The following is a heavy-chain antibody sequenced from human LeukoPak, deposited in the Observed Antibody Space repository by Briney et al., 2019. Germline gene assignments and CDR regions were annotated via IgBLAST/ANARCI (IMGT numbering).Heavy chain of an antibody. V-gene: IGHV1-2*02. D-gene: IGHD1-1*01. CDR1: GYTFTGYY. CDR3: ARDSSWNHGEYFDY. Sequence: ASVKVSCKASGYTFTGYYMHWVRQAPGQGLEGMGWINPNSGGTNYAQKFQGRVTMTRDTSISTAYMELSRLRSDDTAVYNCARDSSWNHGEYFDYWGQGTLATVSS. CDR2: INPNSGGT. J-gene: IGHJ4*02.